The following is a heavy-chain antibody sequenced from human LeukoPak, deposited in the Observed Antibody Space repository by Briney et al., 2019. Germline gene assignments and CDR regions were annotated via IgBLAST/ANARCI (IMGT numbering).Heavy chain of an antibody. Sequence: SETLSLTCTVSGGSISSGSYYWSWIRQPAGKGLEWIGRIYTSGSTNYNPSLKSRVTISVDTSKNQFSLKLSSVTAADTAVYHCARDPGPARATDYWGQGTLVTVSS. V-gene: IGHV4-61*02. CDR3: ARDPGPARATDY. CDR1: GGSISSGSYY. D-gene: IGHD7-27*01. J-gene: IGHJ4*02. CDR2: IYTSGST.